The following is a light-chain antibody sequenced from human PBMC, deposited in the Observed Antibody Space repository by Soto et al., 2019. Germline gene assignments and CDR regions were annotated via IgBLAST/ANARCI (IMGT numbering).Light chain of an antibody. Sequence: DIELTQSPGTLSLSPGERATLSCRASQSVTSSYVAWYQQKPGEAPRLIIDAASSRGTGIPDRFSGSGCRTVFTLTISRLEHEDVAVYYCQQYGYSPTFGGGTKVDIK. CDR1: QSVTSSY. CDR2: AAS. J-gene: IGKJ4*01. V-gene: IGKV3-20*01. CDR3: QQYGYSPT.